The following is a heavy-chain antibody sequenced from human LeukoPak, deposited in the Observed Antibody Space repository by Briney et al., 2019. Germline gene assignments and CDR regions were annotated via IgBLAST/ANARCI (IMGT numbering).Heavy chain of an antibody. J-gene: IGHJ4*02. CDR1: GFTFSSYA. V-gene: IGHV3-23*01. Sequence: GGSLRLSCAASGFTFSSYAMSWVRQAPGKGLEWVSTISGSGGSTYYADSVKGRYTISRDNSKNTLYLQMNSLKAEDTAVYYCAKDLGSSGYYYIDYWGQGTLVTVSS. CDR3: AKDLGSSGYYYIDY. CDR2: ISGSGGST. D-gene: IGHD3-22*01.